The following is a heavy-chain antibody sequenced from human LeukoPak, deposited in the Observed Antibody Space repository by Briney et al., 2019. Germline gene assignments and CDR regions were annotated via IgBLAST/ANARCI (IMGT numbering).Heavy chain of an antibody. D-gene: IGHD2-8*01. CDR3: AREQMGPNGYYYGMDV. Sequence: PGGSLRLSCAVSGFTFDAYAMHWVRQAPGKGLEWVALITYPGGHKYYADSVKGRFIISRDNSKDTLYLQMDSLRGDDTAVFYCAREQMGPNGYYYGMDVWGQGTTVTVSS. CDR2: ITYPGGHK. CDR1: GFTFDAYA. V-gene: IGHV3-30-3*01. J-gene: IGHJ6*02.